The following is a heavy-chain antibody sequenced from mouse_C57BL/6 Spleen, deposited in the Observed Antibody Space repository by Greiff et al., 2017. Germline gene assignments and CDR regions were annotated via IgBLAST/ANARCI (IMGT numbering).Heavy chain of an antibody. J-gene: IGHJ2*01. Sequence: QVQLKQPGAELVRPGSSVKLSCKASGYTFTSYWMDWVKQRPGQGLEWIGNIYPSDSETHYNQKFKDKATLTVDKSSSTAYMQLSSLTSEDSAVYYCARGGYYVDFDYWGQGTTLTVSS. V-gene: IGHV1-61*01. CDR3: ARGGYYVDFDY. CDR2: IYPSDSET. CDR1: GYTFTSYW. D-gene: IGHD2-3*01.